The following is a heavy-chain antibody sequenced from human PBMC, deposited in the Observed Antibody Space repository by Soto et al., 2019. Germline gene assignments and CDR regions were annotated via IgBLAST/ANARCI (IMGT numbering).Heavy chain of an antibody. V-gene: IGHV1-18*01. D-gene: IGHD3-9*01. CDR1: GYIFTSYG. CDR3: ARAAYDILTGYYNGGAFDI. Sequence: GASVKVSCKASGYIFTSYGISWVRQAPGQGLEWMGWISAYNGNTNYEQNLQGRVTMTTDTSTRTAYMEVRSLRSDDTAVYYCARAAYDILTGYYNGGAFDIWGQGTMVT. CDR2: ISAYNGNT. J-gene: IGHJ3*02.